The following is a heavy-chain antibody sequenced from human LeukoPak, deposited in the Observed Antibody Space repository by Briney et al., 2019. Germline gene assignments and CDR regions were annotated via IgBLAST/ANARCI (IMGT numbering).Heavy chain of an antibody. CDR1: GDSIVSRPYY. CDR2: MRMSRTT. CDR3: ARDRGGDHSQNYYELGY. J-gene: IGHJ4*02. V-gene: IGHV4-61*02. D-gene: IGHD3-3*01. Sequence: SETLSLTCTVSGDSIVSRPYYWSWIRQPAGKGLEWIVRMRMSRTTNYNRSFKSRATIAADTSKNQCSMMLTSVTGAHTAVYYGARDRGGDHSQNYYELGYWGQGKLVTISS.